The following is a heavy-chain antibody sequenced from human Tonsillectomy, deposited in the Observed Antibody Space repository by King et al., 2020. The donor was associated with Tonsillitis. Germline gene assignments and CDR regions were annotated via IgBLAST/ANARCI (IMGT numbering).Heavy chain of an antibody. V-gene: IGHV3-23*04. CDR2: ISGSGAAT. CDR3: AKGSGSYLAEYFQQ. CDR1: GFTFSSYA. Sequence: VQLVESGGGLGQPGGSLRLSCAASGFTFSSYAMSWVRQAPGKGLEWVSVISGSGAATYYADSVKGRFTISRDNSKNTLHLQMNSLRVEDTAVYYGAKGSGSYLAEYFQQWGQGTLVTVSS. J-gene: IGHJ1*01. D-gene: IGHD1-26*01.